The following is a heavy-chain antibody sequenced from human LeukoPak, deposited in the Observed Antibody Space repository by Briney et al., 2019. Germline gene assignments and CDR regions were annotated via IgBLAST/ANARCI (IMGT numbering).Heavy chain of an antibody. D-gene: IGHD4-17*01. Sequence: AVKVSCKASGGTFSSYAISWVQQAPGQGLEWMGRIIPILGIANYAQKFQGRVTITADKSTSTAYMELSSLRSEDTAVYYCSLFLIKMHDYGVCPWGQGTLVTVSS. CDR3: SLFLIKMHDYGVCP. CDR2: IIPILGIA. J-gene: IGHJ5*02. CDR1: GGTFSSYA. V-gene: IGHV1-69*04.